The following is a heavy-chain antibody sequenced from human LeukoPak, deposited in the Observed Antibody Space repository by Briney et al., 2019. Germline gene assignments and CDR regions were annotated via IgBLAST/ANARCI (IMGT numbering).Heavy chain of an antibody. CDR2: IYYSGST. Sequence: SETLSLTCTVSGGSISSGGYYWSWIRQHPGKGLEWIGYIYYSGSTYYNPSLKRRVTISVDTSKNQFSLKLSSVTAADTAVYYCARDYYGSGSHNWFDPWGQGTLVTVYS. D-gene: IGHD3-10*01. CDR3: ARDYYGSGSHNWFDP. CDR1: GGSISSGGYY. J-gene: IGHJ5*02. V-gene: IGHV4-31*03.